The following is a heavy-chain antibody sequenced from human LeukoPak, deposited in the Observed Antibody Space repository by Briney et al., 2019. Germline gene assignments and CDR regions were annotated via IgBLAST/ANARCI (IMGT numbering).Heavy chain of an antibody. D-gene: IGHD3-22*01. J-gene: IGHJ4*02. CDR3: ARGADSSGYYSIFYFDY. CDR1: GGSLSSYY. CDR2: IYYSGST. V-gene: IGHV4-59*01. Sequence: SETLSLTCTVSGGSLSSYYWNWIRQPPGKGLEWSGYIYYSGSTNYNPSPKSRGTISVDTSKSQFSLKLSSVTAADTAVYYCARGADSSGYYSIFYFDYWGQGTLVTVSS.